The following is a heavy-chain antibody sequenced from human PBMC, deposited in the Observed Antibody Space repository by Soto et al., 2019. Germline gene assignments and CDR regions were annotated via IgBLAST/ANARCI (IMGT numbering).Heavy chain of an antibody. CDR2: IYPGDSDT. V-gene: IGHV5-51*01. CDR3: ARVYCSGGSCYGIDY. CDR1: GYSFTSYW. D-gene: IGHD2-15*01. Sequence: GESLKISCKGSGYSFTSYWIGWVRQMPGKGLEWMGIIYPGDSDTRYSPSFQGQVTISADKSISTAYLQWSSLKASDTAVYYCARVYCSGGSCYGIDYWGQGTLVTVSS. J-gene: IGHJ4*02.